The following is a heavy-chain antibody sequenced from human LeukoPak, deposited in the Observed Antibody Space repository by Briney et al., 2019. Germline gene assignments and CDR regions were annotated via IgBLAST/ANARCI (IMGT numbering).Heavy chain of an antibody. CDR1: GYSISSGYY. V-gene: IGHV4-38-2*02. D-gene: IGHD2-2*01. J-gene: IGHJ4*02. Sequence: SETLSLTCTVSGYSISSGYYWGWIRQPPGKGLEWIGSIYHSGSTYYNPSLKSRVAISVDTSKNQFSLKLSSVTAADTAVYYCAREGRIVVVPAAMGYWGQGTLVTVSS. CDR3: AREGRIVVVPAAMGY. CDR2: IYHSGST.